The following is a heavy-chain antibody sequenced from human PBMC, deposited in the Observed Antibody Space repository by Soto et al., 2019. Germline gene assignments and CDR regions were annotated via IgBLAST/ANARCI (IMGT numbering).Heavy chain of an antibody. CDR3: ARVPYYDFWSGYRNYYYYMDV. CDR2: IYYSGST. V-gene: IGHV4-39*07. J-gene: IGHJ6*03. D-gene: IGHD3-3*01. CDR1: GGSISSSSYY. Sequence: SETLSLTCTVSGGSISSSSYYWGWIRQPPGKGLEWFGNIYYSGSTNYNPSLKSRVTISVDTSKNQFSLKLSSVTAADTAVYYCARVPYYDFWSGYRNYYYYMDVWGKGTTVTVSS.